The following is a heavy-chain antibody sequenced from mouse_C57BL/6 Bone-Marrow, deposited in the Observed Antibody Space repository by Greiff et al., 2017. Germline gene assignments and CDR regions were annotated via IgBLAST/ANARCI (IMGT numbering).Heavy chain of an antibody. Sequence: QVHVKQPGAELVKPGASVKVSCKASGYTFTSYWMHWVKQRPGQGLEWIGRIPPSDSDTNYNQKFKGKVTLTLDKSTSTAYMQLSSLTAEDSAVYYWTIRGTTVVSEGFDYWGQGTTLTVSA. CDR2: IPPSDSDT. CDR3: TIRGTTVVSEGFDY. V-gene: IGHV1-74*01. CDR1: GYTFTSYW. J-gene: IGHJ2*01. D-gene: IGHD1-1*01.